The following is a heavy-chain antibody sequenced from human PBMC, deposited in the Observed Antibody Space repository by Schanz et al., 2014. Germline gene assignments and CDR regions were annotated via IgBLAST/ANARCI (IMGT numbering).Heavy chain of an antibody. D-gene: IGHD3-9*01. J-gene: IGHJ6*02. CDR2: TNGDGTNA. CDR3: ARDSGPYYDKSMDV. CDR1: GFTLSSYW. V-gene: IGHV3-74*01. Sequence: EVQLVESGGGVVQPGRSLRLSCAASGFTLSSYWMHWVRQVPGKGLEWVSCTNGDGTNAKYADSVKGRFTISRDNAKKTLSLQMISLRAEDTALYYCARDSGPYYDKSMDVWGQGTTVAVSS.